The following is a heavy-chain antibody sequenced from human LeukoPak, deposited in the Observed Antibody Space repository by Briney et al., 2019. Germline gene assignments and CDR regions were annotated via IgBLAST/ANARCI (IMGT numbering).Heavy chain of an antibody. CDR1: GFTFSSYA. CDR2: ISYDGSNK. J-gene: IGHJ6*02. Sequence: GGSLRLSCAASGFTFSSYAMHWVRQAPGKGLEWVAVISYDGSNKYYADSVKGRFTISRDNSKNTLYLQMNSLRAEDTAVYYCAREAGYCSSTSCYGPYYYYGMDVWGQGTTVTVSS. V-gene: IGHV3-30-3*01. D-gene: IGHD2-2*01. CDR3: AREAGYCSSTSCYGPYYYYGMDV.